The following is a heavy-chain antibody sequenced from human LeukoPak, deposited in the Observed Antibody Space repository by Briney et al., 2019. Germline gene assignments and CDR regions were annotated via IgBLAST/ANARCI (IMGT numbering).Heavy chain of an antibody. V-gene: IGHV3-7*01. D-gene: IGHD2-15*01. CDR1: VFTFSSYW. J-gene: IGHJ4*02. CDR2: IKQDGSEK. CDR3: ARVGCTGGSCYSGSDYFDY. Sequence: GGSLRLSCAASVFTFSSYWMSWVRQAPGKGLEWVANIKQDGSEKYYVDSVKGRFTISRDNAKNSVYLQMKSLRAEDTAVYYCARVGCTGGSCYSGSDYFDYWGQGTLVTVSS.